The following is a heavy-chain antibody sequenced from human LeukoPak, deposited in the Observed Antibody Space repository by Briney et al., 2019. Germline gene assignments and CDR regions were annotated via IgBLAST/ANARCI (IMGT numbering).Heavy chain of an antibody. CDR3: ARVVSNGSYGYYYYHYMDV. J-gene: IGHJ6*03. V-gene: IGHV4-59*01. Sequence: PSETLSLTCSVSDDSITMYYWTWIRQPPGKGLEWIGYIHYGGNSNYNPSLKSRVRISEDTSKNQFSLRLTSVTPADTAVYYCARVVSNGSYGYYYYHYMDVWGKGASVTISS. CDR1: DDSITMYY. D-gene: IGHD1-26*01. CDR2: IHYGGNS.